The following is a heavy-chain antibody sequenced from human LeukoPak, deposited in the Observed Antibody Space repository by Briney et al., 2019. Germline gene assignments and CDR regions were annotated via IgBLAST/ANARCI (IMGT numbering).Heavy chain of an antibody. Sequence: PGGSLRLSCAASGFTFSTYSMNWVRQAPGKGLELVSAISGSGGSTYYADSVKGRFTISRDNSKNTLYLQMNSLRAEDTAVYYCAKCSSKWEPYFDYWGQGTLVTVSS. V-gene: IGHV3-23*01. CDR2: ISGSGGST. D-gene: IGHD1-26*01. J-gene: IGHJ4*02. CDR1: GFTFSTYS. CDR3: AKCSSKWEPYFDY.